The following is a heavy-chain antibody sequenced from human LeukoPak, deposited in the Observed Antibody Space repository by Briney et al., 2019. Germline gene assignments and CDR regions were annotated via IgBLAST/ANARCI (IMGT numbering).Heavy chain of an antibody. D-gene: IGHD3-22*01. CDR3: ARGRGDDSSGFYPYYFDY. CDR2: INHSGST. CDR1: GGSFSGYY. Sequence: SETLSLTCAVYGGSFSGYYWSWIRQPPGKGLEWIGEINHSGSTNYNPSLKSRVTISVDTSKNQFSLKLSSVTAADTAVYYCARGRGDDSSGFYPYYFDYWGQGTLVTVSS. V-gene: IGHV4-34*01. J-gene: IGHJ4*02.